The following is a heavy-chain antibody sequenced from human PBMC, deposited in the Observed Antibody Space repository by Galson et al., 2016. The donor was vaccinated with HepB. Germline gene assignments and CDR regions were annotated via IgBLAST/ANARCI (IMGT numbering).Heavy chain of an antibody. CDR3: ATDVPLRWRARGWFDS. Sequence: SVKVSCKVSGYTLTELSMHWVRQGPGKGLEWMGGFDPEDGGTIYAQKFQGRVSMTEDTSTAYMELSSLRSEDTAVYYCATDVPLRWRARGWFDSWGQGTLVTVSS. D-gene: IGHD4-23*01. V-gene: IGHV1-24*01. CDR1: GYTLTELS. J-gene: IGHJ5*01. CDR2: FDPEDGGT.